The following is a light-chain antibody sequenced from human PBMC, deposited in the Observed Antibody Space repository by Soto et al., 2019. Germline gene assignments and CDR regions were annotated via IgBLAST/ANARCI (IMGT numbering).Light chain of an antibody. Sequence: DIQMTQSPSTLSASVGDRVTITCRASQSISSWLAWYQQKPGKAPKLLISDAFSLESGVPSRFSGSGSGTEFTLTISSPQPDDFATYYCQQYKSYWTFGQGTKVEIK. J-gene: IGKJ1*01. CDR1: QSISSW. CDR2: DAF. CDR3: QQYKSYWT. V-gene: IGKV1-5*01.